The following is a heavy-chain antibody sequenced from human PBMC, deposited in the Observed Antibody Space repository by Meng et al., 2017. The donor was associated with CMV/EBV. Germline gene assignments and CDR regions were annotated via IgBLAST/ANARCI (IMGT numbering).Heavy chain of an antibody. CDR3: ARKGGSYPLDY. Sequence: QVQLPPWGAGRLKPSETLSLTCAVDGGSFSGYYWSWNRQPPGKGLEWIGEINHSGSTNYNPSLKSRVTISVDTSKNQFSLKLSSVTAADTAVYYCARKGGSYPLDYWGQGTLVTVSS. CDR2: INHSGST. J-gene: IGHJ4*02. CDR1: GGSFSGYY. D-gene: IGHD1-26*01. V-gene: IGHV4-34*01.